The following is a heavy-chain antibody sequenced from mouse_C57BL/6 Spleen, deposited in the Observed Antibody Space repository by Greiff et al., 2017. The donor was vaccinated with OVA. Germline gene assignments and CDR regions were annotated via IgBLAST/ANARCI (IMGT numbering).Heavy chain of an antibody. CDR2: ISDGGSYT. CDR3: ARDGERSNYFDY. D-gene: IGHD5-1*01. CDR1: GFTFSSYA. Sequence: EVMLVESGGGLVKPGGSLKLSCAASGFTFSSYAMSWVRQTPEKRLEWVATISDGGSYTYYPDNVKGRFTISRDNAKNNLYLQMSHLKSEDTAMYYCARDGERSNYFDYWGQGTTLTVSS. J-gene: IGHJ2*01. V-gene: IGHV5-4*01.